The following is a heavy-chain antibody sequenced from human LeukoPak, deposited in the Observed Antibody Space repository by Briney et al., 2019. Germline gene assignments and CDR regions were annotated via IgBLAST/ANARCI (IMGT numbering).Heavy chain of an antibody. CDR2: LRQDGNEK. Sequence: PGGSLRLSCEASGFTFSIYWMSWVRQAPGKGLEWVANLRQDGNEKYYVDSVKGRFTISRDNAKKSLYLQMNSLRVEDTAVYYCARISSGWSSQLCDQWGQGTLVTVSS. V-gene: IGHV3-7*01. CDR1: GFTFSIYW. J-gene: IGHJ5*02. D-gene: IGHD6-19*01. CDR3: ARISSGWSSQLCDQ.